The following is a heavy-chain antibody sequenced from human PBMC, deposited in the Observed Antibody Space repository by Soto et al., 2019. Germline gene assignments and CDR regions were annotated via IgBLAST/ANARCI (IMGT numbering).Heavy chain of an antibody. CDR2: ISYDGSNK. J-gene: IGHJ4*02. CDR1: GFTFSSYG. V-gene: IGHV3-30*18. D-gene: IGHD3-22*01. Sequence: GGSLRLSCAASGFTFSSYGMHWVRQAPGKGLEWVAVISYDGSNKYYADSVKGRFTISRDNSKNTLYLQMNSLRAEDTAVYYCAKAYYYDSSGYYGVSYWGQGTLVTVSS. CDR3: AKAYYYDSSGYYGVSY.